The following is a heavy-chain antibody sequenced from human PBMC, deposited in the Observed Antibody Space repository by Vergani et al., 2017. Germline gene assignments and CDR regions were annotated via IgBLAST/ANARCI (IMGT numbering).Heavy chain of an antibody. CDR1: GFTFSSYS. CDR2: ISSSSSYI. Sequence: EVQLVESGGGLVKPGGSLRLSCAASGFTFSSYSMNWVRQAPGKGLEWVSSISSSSSYIYYADSVKGRFTISRDNAKNSLYLQMNSLRAEDTAVYYCARDEKYSYGFDAFDIWGQGTMVTVSS. V-gene: IGHV3-21*04. J-gene: IGHJ3*02. D-gene: IGHD5-18*01. CDR3: ARDEKYSYGFDAFDI.